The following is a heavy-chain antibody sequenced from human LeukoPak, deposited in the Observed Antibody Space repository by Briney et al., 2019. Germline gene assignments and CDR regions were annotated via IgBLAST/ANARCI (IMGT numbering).Heavy chain of an antibody. CDR3: ATMIQGVHTYFGS. CDR2: IYYRGST. Sequence: SETLSLTCTVSGGSISSYYWSWIRQPPGKGLEWIGYIYYRGSTNYNPYLRSRVTISVDTSKNQFSLKLSSVTAADTAVHYCATMIQGVHTYFGSWGQGNLVAVSS. V-gene: IGHV4-59*01. D-gene: IGHD3-10*01. J-gene: IGHJ4*02. CDR1: GGSISSYY.